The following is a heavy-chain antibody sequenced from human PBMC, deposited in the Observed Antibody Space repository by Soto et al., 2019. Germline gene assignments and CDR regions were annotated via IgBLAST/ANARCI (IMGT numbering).Heavy chain of an antibody. CDR3: ARAQGSGFLVS. D-gene: IGHD3-10*01. V-gene: IGHV4-30-4*01. Sequence: QVQLQESGPGLVKPSQPLSLTCTVSGGSISSGDYYWRWIRQPPGKGLEWIGYIYYSGSTYYNPSLKIRVTISVDTSKNQFSRKLSSVTAADTAVYYCARAQGSGFLVSWGQGTLVTVSS. CDR1: GGSISSGDYY. CDR2: IYYSGST. J-gene: IGHJ4*02.